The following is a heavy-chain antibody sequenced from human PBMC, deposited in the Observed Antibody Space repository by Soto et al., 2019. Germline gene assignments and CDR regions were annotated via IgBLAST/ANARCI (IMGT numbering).Heavy chain of an antibody. CDR1: GYTFTSYY. D-gene: IGHD4-17*01. Sequence: QVQLEQSGAEVKKPGASMKLSCKASGYTFTSYYIHWVRQAPGQGLEWMGIINPNGGSTSNAQKFQGRVTMTRDTSTTTVYMEVSRLRSEDTAVYYCAREPETTTDHYYGMDVWGHGTTVTVSS. CDR2: INPNGGST. V-gene: IGHV1-46*01. CDR3: AREPETTTDHYYGMDV. J-gene: IGHJ6*02.